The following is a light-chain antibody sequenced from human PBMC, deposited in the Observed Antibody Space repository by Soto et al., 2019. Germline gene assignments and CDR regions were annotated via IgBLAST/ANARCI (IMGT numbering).Light chain of an antibody. J-gene: IGKJ1*01. V-gene: IGKV1-5*01. CDR1: QSISSS. Sequence: DIQVTQSPSTLSASVGDRVTITCRASQSISSSLAWYHQKPGTAPKLMIYDASSLERGVPSRFSGSGSGTEFTLTISSLQPDDVATYYCQQYGGFSRTFGQGTKVDIK. CDR3: QQYGGFSRT. CDR2: DAS.